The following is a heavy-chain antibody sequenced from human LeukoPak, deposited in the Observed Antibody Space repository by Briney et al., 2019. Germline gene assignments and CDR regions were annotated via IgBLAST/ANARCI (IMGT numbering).Heavy chain of an antibody. D-gene: IGHD3-22*01. CDR1: GGSISSGGYY. Sequence: SETLSLTCTVSGGSISSGGYYWSWIRQHPGKGLEWIGYIYYSGSTYYNPSLKSRVTISVDTSKNQFSLKLSSVTAADTAVYYCARVAYDSSGYLFDYWGQGTLVTVSS. J-gene: IGHJ4*02. V-gene: IGHV4-31*03. CDR2: IYYSGST. CDR3: ARVAYDSSGYLFDY.